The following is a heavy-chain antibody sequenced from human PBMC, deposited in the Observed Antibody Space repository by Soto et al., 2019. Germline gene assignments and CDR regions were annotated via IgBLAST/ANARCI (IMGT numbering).Heavy chain of an antibody. D-gene: IGHD3-10*01. V-gene: IGHV3-11*01. Sequence: GALRLSSAASGFTFSDYYMSGISQAPGKRLEWISYISSSGATIYYADSVKGRFTTSRDNANNSLFMEMNSLRGEDTAVYYCVRFGYAYGNDPWGQGTLATVSS. CDR3: VRFGYAYGNDP. CDR2: ISSSGATI. J-gene: IGHJ5*02. CDR1: GFTFSDYY.